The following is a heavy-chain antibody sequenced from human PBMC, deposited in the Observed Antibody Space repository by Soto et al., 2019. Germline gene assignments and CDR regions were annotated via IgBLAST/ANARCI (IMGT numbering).Heavy chain of an antibody. D-gene: IGHD3-9*01. J-gene: IGHJ4*02. Sequence: GGSLRLSCAASGFAFRDFAMIWVRQAPGKGLVWVSRINSDGSSTSYADSVKGRFTISRDNAKNTLYLQMNSLRAEDTAVYYCASLSPLRYFDWLPSTDYWGQGTLVTVSS. CDR2: INSDGSST. V-gene: IGHV3-74*01. CDR1: GFAFRDFA. CDR3: ASLSPLRYFDWLPSTDY.